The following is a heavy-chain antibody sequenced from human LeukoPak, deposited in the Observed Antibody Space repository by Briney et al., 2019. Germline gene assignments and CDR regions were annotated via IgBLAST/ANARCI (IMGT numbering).Heavy chain of an antibody. CDR1: GGTFSSDA. Sequence: SVKVSCKASGGTFSSDAIGWGRQAPGQGLELMGGISPIFGTANYAHKFQGRGTITTDESTAKAYMDLSRMRYADAAVYYCARLLHGDSKKDAFDLWRKGTMVRVSS. D-gene: IGHD4-17*01. CDR3: ARLLHGDSKKDAFDL. V-gene: IGHV1-69*05. J-gene: IGHJ3*01. CDR2: ISPIFGTA.